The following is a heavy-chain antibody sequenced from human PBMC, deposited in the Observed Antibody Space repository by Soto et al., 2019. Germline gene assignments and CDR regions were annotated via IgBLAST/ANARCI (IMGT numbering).Heavy chain of an antibody. CDR2: IFATGHT. CDR3: VASLAASGLNWLDP. Sequence: QLQLQESGPGLVKASETLSLTCIVSGGSISEQYWNWVRQPPGKGLAWIGLIFATGHTDYNPSLTSRVTMSVDAATNPFSLRLPSLTAADTAVYYCVASLAASGLNWLDPWGRGTLVTVSS. J-gene: IGHJ5*02. CDR1: GGSISEQY. V-gene: IGHV4-4*07.